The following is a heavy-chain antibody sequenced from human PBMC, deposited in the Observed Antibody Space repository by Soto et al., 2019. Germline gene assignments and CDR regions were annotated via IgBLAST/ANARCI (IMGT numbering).Heavy chain of an antibody. D-gene: IGHD3-22*01. CDR3: ERVKDYYDSSGYYLTDKWFAP. V-gene: IGHV4-38-2*01. CDR1: VYYISSGYY. Sequence: SETLSLTYAVSVYYISSGYYRGLIRQPPGKGLEGIGSIYHSGSTYYNPSLKSRVTISVDTSKNQFSLKLSSVTAADTAVYYCERVKDYYDSSGYYLTDKWFAPWGEGTLVTVSS. CDR2: IYHSGST. J-gene: IGHJ5*02.